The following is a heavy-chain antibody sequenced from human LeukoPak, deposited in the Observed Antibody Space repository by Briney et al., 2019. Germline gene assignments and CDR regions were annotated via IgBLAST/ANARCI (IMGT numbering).Heavy chain of an antibody. CDR3: AREGGYGDYYYYGMDV. J-gene: IGHJ6*02. CDR1: GGSISSCY. D-gene: IGHD4-17*01. Sequence: SETLSLTCTVSGGSISSCYWSWIRQPPGKGLEWIGCIYYSGSTNYNPSLKSRVTISVDTSKNQFSLKLSSVTAADTAVYYCAREGGYGDYYYYGMDVWGQGTTVTVSS. CDR2: IYYSGST. V-gene: IGHV4-59*01.